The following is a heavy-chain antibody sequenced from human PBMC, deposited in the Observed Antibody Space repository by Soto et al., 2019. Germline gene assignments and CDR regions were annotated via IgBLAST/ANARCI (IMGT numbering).Heavy chain of an antibody. V-gene: IGHV3-23*01. CDR2: ISTSIDAT. CDR3: AKDRTVAVRNFVY. CDR1: GFAFSNYA. Sequence: GGSLRLSCAASGFAFSNYAMHWVRQAPGKGLEWVSSISTSIDATYYADSVKGRFTISRDDSKNTLYLQMNSLRAEDSAVYYCAKDRTVAVRNFVYWGQGALVTVSS. D-gene: IGHD3-10*01. J-gene: IGHJ4*02.